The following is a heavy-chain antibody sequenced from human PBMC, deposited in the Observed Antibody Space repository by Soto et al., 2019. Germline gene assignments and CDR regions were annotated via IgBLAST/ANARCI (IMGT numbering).Heavy chain of an antibody. Sequence: ASVKVSCKASGYTFTSYYMHWVRQAPGQGLEWMGIINPSGGSTSYAQKFQGRVTMTRDTSTSTVYMELSSLGSEDTAVYYCAREAYYYDSSGYLLFDYWGQGTLVTVS. CDR2: INPSGGST. CDR3: AREAYYYDSSGYLLFDY. CDR1: GYTFTSYY. V-gene: IGHV1-46*01. D-gene: IGHD3-22*01. J-gene: IGHJ4*02.